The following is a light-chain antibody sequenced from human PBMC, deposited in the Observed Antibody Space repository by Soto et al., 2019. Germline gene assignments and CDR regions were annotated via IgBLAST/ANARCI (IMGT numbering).Light chain of an antibody. J-gene: IGLJ3*02. CDR1: SSDVGGYNY. V-gene: IGLV2-8*01. CDR2: EVT. CDR3: SSYAASNNFYFV. Sequence: QSALTQPPSASGSPGQAVTISCTGTSSDVGGYNYVSWYQQYPGRAPKLMVYEVTKRPSAVPDRFSGSKSGNTASLTVSGLQAEDEAYYYCSSYAASNNFYFVFGGGTKLTVL.